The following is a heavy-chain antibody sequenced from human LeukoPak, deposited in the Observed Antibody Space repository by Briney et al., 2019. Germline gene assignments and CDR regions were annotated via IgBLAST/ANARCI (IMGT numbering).Heavy chain of an antibody. Sequence: SETLSLTCTVSGGSISSGGYYWSWIRQPPGKGLEWIGYIYHSGSTYYNPSLKSRVTISVDRSENQFSLKLSSVTAADTAVYYCARAPYCSSTSCYWFDYWGQGTLVTVSS. CDR3: ARAPYCSSTSCYWFDY. V-gene: IGHV4-30-2*01. CDR2: IYHSGST. CDR1: GGSISSGGYY. D-gene: IGHD2-2*01. J-gene: IGHJ4*02.